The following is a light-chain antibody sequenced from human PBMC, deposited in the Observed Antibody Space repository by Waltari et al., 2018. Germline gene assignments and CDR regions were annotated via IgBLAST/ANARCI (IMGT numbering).Light chain of an antibody. Sequence: QSALTQPPSASGSPGQSVTISCTGTSSDIGSSKYASWYQQPPPKAPKLMIYAVNKRPSGVPDRFSGSKSGNTASLTVSGLQADDEADYYCSSYAGSSNLIFGGGTKLTVL. CDR3: SSYAGSSNLI. V-gene: IGLV2-8*01. CDR1: SSDIGSSKY. J-gene: IGLJ2*01. CDR2: AVN.